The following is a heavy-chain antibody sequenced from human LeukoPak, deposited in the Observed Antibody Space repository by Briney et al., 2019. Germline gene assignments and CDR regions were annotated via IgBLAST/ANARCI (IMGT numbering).Heavy chain of an antibody. V-gene: IGHV1-18*01. D-gene: IGHD3-9*01. CDR1: GYTFTSYG. CDR3: ARDQYILTGYYGWFDP. Sequence: ASVKVSCKASGYTFTSYGITWVRQAPGQGLEWTGWISAYNGNTNYAQKLQGRVTMTTDTSTSTAYMELRSLRSDDTAVYYCARDQYILTGYYGWFDPWGQGTLVTVSS. CDR2: ISAYNGNT. J-gene: IGHJ5*02.